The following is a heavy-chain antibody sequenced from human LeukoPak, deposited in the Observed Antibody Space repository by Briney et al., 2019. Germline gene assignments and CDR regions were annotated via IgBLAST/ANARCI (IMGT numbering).Heavy chain of an antibody. CDR3: ARVETTGRT. J-gene: IGHJ4*02. V-gene: IGHV3-21*01. CDR1: GFTFSNYA. D-gene: IGHD1-14*01. CDR2: ISRSGNFI. Sequence: PGGSLRLSCAASGFTFSNYAMNRVRQAPGKGLEWVSSISRSGNFIYYGDSVKGRFTISRDNAKNSLYLQMNSLRAEDTAVYYCARVETTGRTWGQGTLVSVSA.